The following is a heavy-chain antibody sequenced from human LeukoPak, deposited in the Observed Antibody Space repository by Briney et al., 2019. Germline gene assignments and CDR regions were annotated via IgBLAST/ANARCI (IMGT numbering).Heavy chain of an antibody. CDR1: GGTFSSYA. CDR2: IIPIFGTA. CDR3: ARGFFGAGSGWYGDWFDP. Sequence: SVKVSCKASGGTFSSYAISWVRQAPGQGLEWMGRIIPIFGTANYAQKFQGRVTITTDESTSTPYMELSSLRSEDTAVYYCARGFFGAGSGWYGDWFDPWGQGTLVTVSS. J-gene: IGHJ5*02. V-gene: IGHV1-69*05. D-gene: IGHD6-19*01.